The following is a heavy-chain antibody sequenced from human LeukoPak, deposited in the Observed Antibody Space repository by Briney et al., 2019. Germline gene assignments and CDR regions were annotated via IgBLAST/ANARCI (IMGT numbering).Heavy chain of an antibody. V-gene: IGHV3-74*01. D-gene: IGHD6-13*01. CDR1: GFTFSSYW. CDR3: ARDTLYSSSWYPLGYYYGMDV. CDR2: INSDGSST. Sequence: GGSLRLSCAASGFTFSSYWMHWVRQAPGKGLAWVSRINSDGSSTSYADSVKGRFTISRDNAKNTLYLQMNSLRAEDTAVYYCARDTLYSSSWYPLGYYYGMDVWGQGTTVTVSS. J-gene: IGHJ6*02.